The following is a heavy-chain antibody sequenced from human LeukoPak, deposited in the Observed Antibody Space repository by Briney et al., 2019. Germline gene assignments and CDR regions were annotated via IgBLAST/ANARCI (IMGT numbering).Heavy chain of an antibody. V-gene: IGHV3-7*01. CDR1: GFTFSSYW. CDR3: ARIWFGESYDY. CDR2: IKQDGSEK. J-gene: IGHJ4*02. Sequence: GGSLRLSCAASGFTFSSYWMSWVRQAPGKGLEWVANIKQDGSEKYYVDSVKGRFTITRDNAKNSLYLQMNSLRAEDTAVYYCARIWFGESYDYWGQGTLVTVSS. D-gene: IGHD3-10*01.